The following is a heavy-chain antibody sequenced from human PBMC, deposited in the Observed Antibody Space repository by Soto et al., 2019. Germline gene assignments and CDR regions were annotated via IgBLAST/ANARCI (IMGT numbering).Heavy chain of an antibody. Sequence: TLSLTCSCSDGYIIRGGYSWSWIRQPPGKGLEWIGYIYHSGSTYYNPSHNRRVTISVDRSKNQFSLKLSSVTAADTAVYYCARSGPTVTHYFDYWGQGTLVTVSS. CDR1: DGYIIRGGYS. D-gene: IGHD4-17*01. CDR3: ARSGPTVTHYFDY. V-gene: IGHV4-30-2*01. J-gene: IGHJ4*02. CDR2: IYHSGST.